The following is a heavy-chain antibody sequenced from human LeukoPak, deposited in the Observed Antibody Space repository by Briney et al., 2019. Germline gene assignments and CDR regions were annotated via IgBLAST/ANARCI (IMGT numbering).Heavy chain of an antibody. D-gene: IGHD3-10*01. Sequence: GASVKVSCKVSGYTLTELSMHWVRQAPGKGLEWMGGFDPEDGETIYAQKFQGRVTMTEDTSTDTAYMELSSLRSEDTAVYYCATPGILWFGEYDAFDIWGQGTMVTVSS. CDR3: ATPGILWFGEYDAFDI. J-gene: IGHJ3*02. V-gene: IGHV1-24*01. CDR2: FDPEDGET. CDR1: GYTLTELS.